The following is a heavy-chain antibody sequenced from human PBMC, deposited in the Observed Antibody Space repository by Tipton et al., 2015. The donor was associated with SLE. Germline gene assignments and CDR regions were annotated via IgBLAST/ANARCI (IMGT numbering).Heavy chain of an antibody. CDR1: GFIFNKYS. D-gene: IGHD3-10*01. CDR3: ARELLWFRGYGMDV. J-gene: IGHJ6*02. CDR2: ISYDGSNK. Sequence: SLRLSCAGSGFIFNKYSMNWVRQAPGKGLEWVAVISYDGSNKYYADSVKGRFTISRDNSKNTLYLQMNSLRAEDTAVYYCARELLWFRGYGMDVWGQGTTVTVSS. V-gene: IGHV3-30*03.